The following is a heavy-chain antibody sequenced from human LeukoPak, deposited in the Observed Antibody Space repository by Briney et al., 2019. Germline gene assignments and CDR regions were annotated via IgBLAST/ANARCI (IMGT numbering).Heavy chain of an antibody. V-gene: IGHV1-2*02. CDR1: GYTFTGYY. Sequence: ASVKVSYKASGYTFTGYYMHWVRQAPGQGLEWMGWVNPNSGGTNYAQKFQGRVTMTRDTSISTAYLQWSSLKASDTAMYYCARPFEGNWGCFDYWGQGTLVTVSS. D-gene: IGHD7-27*01. CDR2: VNPNSGGT. J-gene: IGHJ4*02. CDR3: ARPFEGNWGCFDY.